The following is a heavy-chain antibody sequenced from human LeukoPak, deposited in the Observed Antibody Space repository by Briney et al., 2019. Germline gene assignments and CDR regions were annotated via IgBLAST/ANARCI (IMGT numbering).Heavy chain of an antibody. J-gene: IGHJ4*02. V-gene: IGHV3-30*02. CDR2: IRYDGSNK. CDR3: AKDTPQYPYCSSTSCYIGLFDY. Sequence: GGSLRLSCAASGFTFSSCGMHWVRQAPGKGLEWVAFIRYDGSNKYYADSVKGRFTISRDNSKNTLYLQMNSLRAEDTAVYYCAKDTPQYPYCSSTSCYIGLFDYWGQGTLVTVSS. CDR1: GFTFSSCG. D-gene: IGHD2-2*02.